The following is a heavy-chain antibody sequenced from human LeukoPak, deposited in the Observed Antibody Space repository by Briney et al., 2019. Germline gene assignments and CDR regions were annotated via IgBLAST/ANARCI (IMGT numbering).Heavy chain of an antibody. D-gene: IGHD3-16*01. CDR1: GGSISGSSYY. CDR2: MHYRGST. V-gene: IGHV4-39*01. CDR3: VPYTGGQTGYFDY. J-gene: IGHJ4*02. Sequence: SETLSLTCTVSGGSISGSSYYWGWIRQPPGKGLEWIGSMHYRGSTYYSPSPKSRVTITVDTSKNQFSLKLSSVTAADTAVYYCVPYTGGQTGYFDYWGQGTLVTVSS.